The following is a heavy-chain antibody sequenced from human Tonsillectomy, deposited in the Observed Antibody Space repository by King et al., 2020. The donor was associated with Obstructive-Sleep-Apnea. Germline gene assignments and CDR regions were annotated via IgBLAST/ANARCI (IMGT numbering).Heavy chain of an antibody. D-gene: IGHD1-26*01. J-gene: IGHJ1*01. Sequence: TLKESGPTLVKPTQTLALTCTFSGFSLTTRGVGVGWVRQPPGKALEWLALIYWDDDARYNPSLRTRLTITKDTSRSQVVVTLTNVDPVDTATYYCVHSHRTRIVDLQHWGQGTLVTVSS. CDR1: GFSLTTRGVG. V-gene: IGHV2-5*02. CDR3: VHSHRTRIVDLQH. CDR2: IYWDDDA.